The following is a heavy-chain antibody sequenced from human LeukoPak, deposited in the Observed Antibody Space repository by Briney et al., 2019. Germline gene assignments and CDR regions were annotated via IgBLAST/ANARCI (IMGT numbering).Heavy chain of an antibody. D-gene: IGHD3-22*01. V-gene: IGHV4-38-2*02. CDR2: IYHSGST. CDR3: ARWGGGGYSTYYYYGMDV. Sequence: SETLSLTCTVSGYSISSGYYWGWIRQPPGKGLEWIGSIYHSGSTYYNPSLKSRVTISVDTSKNQFSLKLSSVTAADTAVYYCARWGGGGYSTYYYYGMDVWGQGTTVTVSS. J-gene: IGHJ6*02. CDR1: GYSISSGYY.